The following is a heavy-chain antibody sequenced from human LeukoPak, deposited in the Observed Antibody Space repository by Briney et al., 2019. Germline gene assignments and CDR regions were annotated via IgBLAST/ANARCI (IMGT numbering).Heavy chain of an antibody. CDR3: ARDVLRYFDWLPYYYYGMDV. CDR1: GYTFTSYA. V-gene: IGHV7-4-1*02. CDR2: INTNTGNP. J-gene: IGHJ6*02. D-gene: IGHD3-9*01. Sequence: ASVKVSCMASGYTFTSYAMSWVRQAPGQGLEWMGWINTNTGNPTYAQGFTGRFVFSLDTSVSTAYLQISSLKAEDTAVYYCARDVLRYFDWLPYYYYGMDVWGQGTTVTVSS.